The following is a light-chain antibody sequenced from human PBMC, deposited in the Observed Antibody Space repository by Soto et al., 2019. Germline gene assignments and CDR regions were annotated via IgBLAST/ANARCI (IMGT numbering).Light chain of an antibody. CDR2: SNN. CDR1: RTSIGSNT. V-gene: IGLV1-44*01. J-gene: IGLJ1*01. CDR3: AAWYSSLGGFYV. Sequence: QSVLTQPPSASGTPGQRVTISCSGSRTSIGSNTVNCYQHHPGTAPKILIYSNNHRPSAVPDRFSASKTGASASLAISGLQSEDEGEYYCAAWYSSLGGFYVFGTGTKLTVL.